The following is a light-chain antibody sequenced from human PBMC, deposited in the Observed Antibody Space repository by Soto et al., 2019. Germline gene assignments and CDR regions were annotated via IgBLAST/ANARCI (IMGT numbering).Light chain of an antibody. V-gene: IGKV1-6*01. CDR2: AAS. CDR3: LQGYNFPHT. CDR1: QDIRND. Sequence: AIQMTQSPSSLSASVGDRVTITCRASQDIRNDLGWYQQKPGKAPNLPIYAASTLQIGVPSRFSGSGSGTDFTLTISSLQPEDFATYYCLQGYNFPHTFGPGTKVDIK. J-gene: IGKJ3*01.